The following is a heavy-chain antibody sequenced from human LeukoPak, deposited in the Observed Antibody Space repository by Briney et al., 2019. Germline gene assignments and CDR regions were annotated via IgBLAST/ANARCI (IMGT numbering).Heavy chain of an antibody. CDR1: GFTVSSNY. CDR3: AILVDTAMVTPWFDP. Sequence: GGSLRLSCAASGFTVSSNYMSWVRQAPGKGLEWVSVIYSGGSTYYADSVKGRFTISRDNSKNTLYLQMNSLRAEDTAVYYCAILVDTAMVTPWFDPWGQGTLVTVSS. CDR2: IYSGGST. V-gene: IGHV3-53*01. D-gene: IGHD5-18*01. J-gene: IGHJ5*02.